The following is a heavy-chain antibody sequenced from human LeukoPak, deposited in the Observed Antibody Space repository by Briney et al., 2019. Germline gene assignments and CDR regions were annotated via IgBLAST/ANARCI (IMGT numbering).Heavy chain of an antibody. Sequence: PGRSLRLSCAASGFTFSSYAMHWVRQAPGKGLEWVAVISYDGSNKYYADSVKGRFTISRDNSKNTLYLQMNSLRAEDTAVYYCVRDLVKYQLLWGAFDIWGQGTMVTVSS. V-gene: IGHV3-30-3*01. CDR3: VRDLVKYQLLWGAFDI. CDR1: GFTFSSYA. J-gene: IGHJ3*02. D-gene: IGHD2-2*01. CDR2: ISYDGSNK.